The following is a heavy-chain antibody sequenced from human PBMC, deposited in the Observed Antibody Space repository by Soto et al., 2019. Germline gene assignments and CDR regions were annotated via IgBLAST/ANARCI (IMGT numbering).Heavy chain of an antibody. D-gene: IGHD5-12*01. V-gene: IGHV5-51*01. J-gene: IGHJ4*02. CDR1: GYSFTSYW. CDR3: ARPQYSDSYYYFDQ. Sequence: PGESLKISCKASGYSFTSYWIGWVRQMPGKGLEWMGTIYPGDSDTIYSPSFQGQVTISADKPISTAYPQWNSLKASDTAMYYCARPQYSDSYYYFDQWGQGTPVTVSS. CDR2: IYPGDSDT.